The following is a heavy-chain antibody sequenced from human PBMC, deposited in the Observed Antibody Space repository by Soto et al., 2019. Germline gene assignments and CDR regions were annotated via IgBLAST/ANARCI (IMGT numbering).Heavy chain of an antibody. Sequence: GASVKVSCKASGYTFTSYGISWVRQAPGQGLEWMGRIIPSRGMASYAQKFQGRVTITADKSTSTAYMELSSLRSEDTAVYYCASVDSSSWYYFDYWGQGTLVTVSS. CDR2: IIPSRGMA. J-gene: IGHJ4*02. D-gene: IGHD6-13*01. CDR3: ASVDSSSWYYFDY. CDR1: GYTFTSYG. V-gene: IGHV1-69*04.